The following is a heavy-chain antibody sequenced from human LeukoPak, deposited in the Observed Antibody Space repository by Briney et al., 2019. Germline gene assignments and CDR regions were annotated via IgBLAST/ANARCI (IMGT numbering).Heavy chain of an antibody. Sequence: GGSLRLSCAASGFTVSSSYMSWVRQAPGKGLEWVSVIYSGGSTYYADSVKGRFTISRDNSKNTLYLQMNSLRAEDTAVYYCARVGFWSGYYIIDYWGQGTLVTVSS. V-gene: IGHV3-66*01. J-gene: IGHJ4*02. CDR3: ARVGFWSGYYIIDY. D-gene: IGHD3-3*01. CDR2: IYSGGST. CDR1: GFTVSSSY.